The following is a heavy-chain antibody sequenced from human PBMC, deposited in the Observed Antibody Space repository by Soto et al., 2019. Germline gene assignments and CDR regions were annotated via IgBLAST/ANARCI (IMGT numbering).Heavy chain of an antibody. J-gene: IGHJ4*02. CDR2: INHSGST. Sequence: PSETLSLTCAVYGGSFSGYYWSWIRQPPGKGLEWIGEINHSGSTNYNPSLKSRVTIPVDTSKNQFSLKLSSVTAADTAVYYCARGTVVVVAATPCFDYWGQGTLVTVSS. V-gene: IGHV4-34*01. D-gene: IGHD2-15*01. CDR3: ARGTVVVVAATPCFDY. CDR1: GGSFSGYY.